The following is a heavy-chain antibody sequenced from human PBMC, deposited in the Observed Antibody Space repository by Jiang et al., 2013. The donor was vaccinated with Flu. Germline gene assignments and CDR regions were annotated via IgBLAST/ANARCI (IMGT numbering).Heavy chain of an antibody. CDR2: INPNSGDT. V-gene: IGHV1-2*06. J-gene: IGHJ4*02. CDR3: ARADYYDSSAYYYNY. Sequence: GAEVKKPGASVKVSCKASGYMFIGYYMHWVRQAPGQGLEWMGRINPNSGDTNYAQNFQGRVTMTRDTSITTTYMEVSRLRSDDTAVYYCARADYYDSSAYYYNYWGQGTLVTVSS. CDR1: GYMFIGYY. D-gene: IGHD3-22*01.